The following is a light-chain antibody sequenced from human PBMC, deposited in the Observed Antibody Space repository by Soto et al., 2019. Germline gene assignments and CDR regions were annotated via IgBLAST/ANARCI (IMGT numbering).Light chain of an antibody. V-gene: IGKV4-1*01. CDR2: WAS. J-gene: IGKJ5*01. CDR1: QSVLYSSNNKNC. Sequence: DIVMTQSPDSLAVSLGERATINCKSSQSVLYSSNNKNCLAWFQKKQGQTPKLLIFWASTREFGVPDRFSGSGSGTDFTLTISRLQPEDVEVYYCQQYSSIPITFGQGTRLEIK. CDR3: QQYSSIPIT.